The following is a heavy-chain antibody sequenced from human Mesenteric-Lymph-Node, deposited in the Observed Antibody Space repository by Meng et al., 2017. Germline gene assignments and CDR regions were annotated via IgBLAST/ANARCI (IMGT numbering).Heavy chain of an antibody. CDR2: ISDDGSDK. Sequence: GGSLRLSCAASGFTLRIYSMHWVRQAPGKGLEWVAVISDDGSDKYYADSVKGRFTISRDNSKNTLYLQMNSLRAEDTAVYYCARRYSGSYLDCWGQGTLVTVSS. V-gene: IGHV3-30*04. D-gene: IGHD1-26*01. J-gene: IGHJ4*02. CDR3: ARRYSGSYLDC. CDR1: GFTLRIYS.